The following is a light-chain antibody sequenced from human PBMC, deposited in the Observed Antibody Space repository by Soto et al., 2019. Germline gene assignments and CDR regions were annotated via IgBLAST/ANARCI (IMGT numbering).Light chain of an antibody. Sequence: QSALTQPASVSRSPGQSITISCTGTSSDVGRYNYVSWYQQYPGKAPKLMIYDVNNRPSGVSNRFSGSKSGNTASLTISGLQAEDEADYYCCSYTTSNTLVFGGGTKLTVL. CDR1: SSDVGRYNY. J-gene: IGLJ2*01. CDR3: CSYTTSNTLV. CDR2: DVN. V-gene: IGLV2-14*03.